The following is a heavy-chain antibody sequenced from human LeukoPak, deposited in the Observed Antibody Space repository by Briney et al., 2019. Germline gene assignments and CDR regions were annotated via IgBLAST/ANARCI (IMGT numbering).Heavy chain of an antibody. CDR2: ISSSSNYI. D-gene: IGHD3-3*01. CDR3: ARGGTIFGVGAFDP. CDR1: GFTFSSYS. J-gene: IGHJ5*02. V-gene: IGHV3-21*01. Sequence: PGGSLRLSCAASGFTFSSYSMNWVRQAPGKGLEGVSSISSSSNYIYYADSVKGRFTISRDNAKNSLSLQMNSLRAEDTAVYYCARGGTIFGVGAFDPWGQGTLVIVSS.